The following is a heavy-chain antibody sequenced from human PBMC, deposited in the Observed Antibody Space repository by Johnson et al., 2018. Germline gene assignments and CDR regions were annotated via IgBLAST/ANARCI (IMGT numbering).Heavy chain of an antibody. V-gene: IGHV4-59*01. CDR1: GGSISSNY. CDR3: VKIKEGGASFDI. CDR2: IHYSGST. D-gene: IGHD3-16*01. J-gene: IGHJ3*02. Sequence: QVQLQESGPGLVKPSETLSLTCTVSGGSISSNYCSWIRQSPGMGLQWIGYIHYSGSTSYNPSLKRRVTMSVDASKNEFYLEVTSVTAAETAGYYCVKIKEGGASFDIWGQGTVVTVSS.